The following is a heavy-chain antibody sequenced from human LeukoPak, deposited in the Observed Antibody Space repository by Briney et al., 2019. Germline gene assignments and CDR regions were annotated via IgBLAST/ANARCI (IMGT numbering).Heavy chain of an antibody. D-gene: IGHD4-11*01. CDR2: IKQDGSEK. J-gene: IGHJ6*02. V-gene: IGHV3-7*01. Sequence: GGSLRLSCAASGFTFSSYWMGWVRQAPGKGLEWVANIKQDGSEKYYVDSVKGRFTISRDNAKNSLYLQMNSLRAEDTAVYYCARDESSNYWYYYYGMDVWGQGTTVTVSS. CDR1: GFTFSSYW. CDR3: ARDESSNYWYYYYGMDV.